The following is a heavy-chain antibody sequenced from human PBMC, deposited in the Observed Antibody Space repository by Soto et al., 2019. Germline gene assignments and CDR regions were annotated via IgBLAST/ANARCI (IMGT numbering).Heavy chain of an antibody. CDR1: GFTFSSYA. CDR3: AKPHVLYYYDSSGYSLISYYFDY. CDR2: ISGSGGST. Sequence: GGSLRLSCAASGFTFSSYAMSWVRQAPGKGLEWVSAISGSGGSTYYADSVKGRFTISRDNSKNTLYLQMNSLRAEDTAVYYCAKPHVLYYYDSSGYSLISYYFDYWGQGTLVTVPS. D-gene: IGHD3-22*01. V-gene: IGHV3-23*01. J-gene: IGHJ4*02.